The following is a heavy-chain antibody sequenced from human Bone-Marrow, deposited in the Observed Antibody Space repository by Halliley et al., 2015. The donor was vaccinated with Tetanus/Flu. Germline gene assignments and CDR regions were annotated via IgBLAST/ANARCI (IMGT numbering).Heavy chain of an antibody. V-gene: IGHV3-30*18. J-gene: IGHJ6*02. Sequence: VAVISYEGRNKNYVEPVKGRFTISRDNSKSAVYLQMNSLRPEDTAVYFCAKVAGPTSAGAMVAWGQWTPVTVPS. CDR3: AKVAGPTSAGAMVA. CDR2: ISYEGRNK. D-gene: IGHD1-26*01.